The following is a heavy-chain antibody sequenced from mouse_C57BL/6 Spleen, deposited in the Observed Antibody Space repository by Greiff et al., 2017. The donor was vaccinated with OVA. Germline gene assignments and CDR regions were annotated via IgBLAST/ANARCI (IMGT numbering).Heavy chain of an antibody. Sequence: VQLQQSVAELVRPGASVKLSCTASGFYIKNTYMHWVKQRPEQGLEWIGRIDPANGSTKYAPKFQGKATFTAAPSANTAYLQLSSLTSEDTASYYGARESPEYDGRSYGYCDVWGTGTTGTVSS. D-gene: IGHD1-1*01. J-gene: IGHJ1*03. CDR1: GFYIKNTY. V-gene: IGHV14-3*01. CDR2: IDPANGST. CDR3: ARESPEYDGRSYGYCDV.